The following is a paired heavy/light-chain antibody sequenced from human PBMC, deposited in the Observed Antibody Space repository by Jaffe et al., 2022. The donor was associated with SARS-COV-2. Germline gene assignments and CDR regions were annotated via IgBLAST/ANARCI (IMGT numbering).Heavy chain of an antibody. CDR1: GFTFSAFA. CDR3: ANHKWEVPFYHYNMAV. J-gene: IGHJ6*03. CDR2: ITGSGEST. V-gene: IGHV3-23*04. D-gene: IGHD1-26*01. Sequence: EVLLVESGGGLVQPGESLRLSCAASGFTFSAFAMSWVRQAPGKGLEWVSAITGSGESTHYADSVTGRFTISRDNFKNTLYLQLNSLRAEDTAVYYCANHKWEVPFYHYNMAVWGRGTTVTVSS.
Light chain of an antibody. CDR3: QQYNEWPLT. CDR1: QGVNSN. Sequence: EIVMTQSPATLSVSPGDRATLSCRASQGVNSNLAWYQQKPGQAPRLLISGASARATGIPARFSGSGSGTEFTLTISSLQSEDFAVYYCQQYNEWPLTFAQGTRLEIK. CDR2: GAS. V-gene: IGKV3-15*01. J-gene: IGKJ5*01.